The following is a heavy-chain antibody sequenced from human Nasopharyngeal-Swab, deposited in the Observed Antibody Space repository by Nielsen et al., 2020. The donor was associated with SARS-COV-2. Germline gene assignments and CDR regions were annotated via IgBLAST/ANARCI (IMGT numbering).Heavy chain of an antibody. CDR1: GGSFNGFY. V-gene: IGHV4-34*01. D-gene: IGHD1-26*01. J-gene: IGHJ6*02. CDR2: INHNERT. CDR3: ARAGRVGDAFTGLDV. Sequence: LRLSCSVSGGSFNGFYWNWIRQPPGKGLEWIGEINHNERTNYNPSLRSRVTMLVDTSNNQVSLKLSSVTATDTGVYYCARAGRVGDAFTGLDVWGQGTTVTVSS.